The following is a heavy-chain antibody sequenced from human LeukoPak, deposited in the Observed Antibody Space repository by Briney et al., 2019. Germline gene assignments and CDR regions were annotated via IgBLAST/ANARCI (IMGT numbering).Heavy chain of an antibody. J-gene: IGHJ4*02. CDR1: GGSISNSSTYY. CDR2: IYYSGST. CDR3: ARHVRDPEFEC. V-gene: IGHV4-39*01. Sequence: SETLSLTCTVSGGSISNSSTYYWAWVRQPPGKGLEWIGSIYYSGSTYYTPSLKSRVTISADTSKNQFSLKLRSVTAADTAVYYCARHVRDPEFECWGQGTVVSVSS.